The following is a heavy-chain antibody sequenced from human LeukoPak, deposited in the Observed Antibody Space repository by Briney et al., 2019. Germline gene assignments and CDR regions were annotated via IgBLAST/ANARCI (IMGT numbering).Heavy chain of an antibody. V-gene: IGHV4-59*01. D-gene: IGHD2-15*01. CDR3: ARVGYCSGGSCYSDYYDGMDF. CDR1: GGSISSYY. J-gene: IGHJ6*02. Sequence: SETQSLTCSVLGGSISSYYWSWIRQPPGKGREWIGYIYFSGSTNYNPSLKSRVTISVDTSKNQFSLKLSSVTAADTAVYYCARVGYCSGGSCYSDYYDGMDFWGQGTTVTVSS. CDR2: IYFSGST.